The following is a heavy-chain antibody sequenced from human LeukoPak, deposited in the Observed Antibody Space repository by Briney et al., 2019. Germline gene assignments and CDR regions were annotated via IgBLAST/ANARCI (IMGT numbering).Heavy chain of an antibody. V-gene: IGHV4-59*08. CDR3: ARPRHSGYDFGFDY. CDR2: IYYSGST. D-gene: IGHD5-12*01. Sequence: PSETLSLTCTVSGGSISSYYWGWIRQPPGKGLEWIGYIYYSGSTYYNPSLKSRVTISVDTSKNQFSLKLSSVTAADTAVYYCARPRHSGYDFGFDYWSQGTLVTVSS. CDR1: GGSISSYY. J-gene: IGHJ4*02.